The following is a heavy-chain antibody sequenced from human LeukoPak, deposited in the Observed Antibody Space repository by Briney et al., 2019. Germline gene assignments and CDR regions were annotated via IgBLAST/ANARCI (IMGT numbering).Heavy chain of an antibody. D-gene: IGHD3-10*01. V-gene: IGHV3-23*01. CDR2: ISDSGSIT. Sequence: PGGSLRLSCAASGFAFGSQAMGWVRQAPGKGLEWVSVISDSGSITYYADSVKGRFTISRDNSKNTLHLQMNSLRAEDTAVYYCAKAMVRGVTITYSDYWGQGTLVTVSS. J-gene: IGHJ4*02. CDR1: GFAFGSQA. CDR3: AKAMVRGVTITYSDY.